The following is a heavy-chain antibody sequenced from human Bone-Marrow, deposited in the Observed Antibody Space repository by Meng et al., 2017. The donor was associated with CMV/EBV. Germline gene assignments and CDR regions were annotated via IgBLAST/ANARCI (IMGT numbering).Heavy chain of an antibody. CDR1: GFTFSSYS. CDR3: AREYYDFWSGYKTYFDY. CDR2: ISSSSSYI. Sequence: GGSLRLSCAASGFTFSSYSMNWVRQAPGKGLEWVSSISSSSSYIYYADSVKGRFTISRDNAKNSLYLQMNSLRAEDTAVYYCAREYYDFWSGYKTYFDYWGQGTLLTVS. J-gene: IGHJ4*02. D-gene: IGHD3-3*01. V-gene: IGHV3-21*01.